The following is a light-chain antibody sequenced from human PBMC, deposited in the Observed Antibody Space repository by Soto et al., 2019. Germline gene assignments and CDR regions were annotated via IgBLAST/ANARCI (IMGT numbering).Light chain of an antibody. V-gene: IGKV1-6*01. Sequence: AIQMTQSPSSLSASVGDRVTITCRAGQGIRYDVAWYQQKPGRAPKLLIYAASNLQSGVPSRFSGSGSGSDFTLTISSLQSEDFATYYCLQDYGYPRTFGQGTKVEI. CDR1: QGIRYD. J-gene: IGKJ1*01. CDR3: LQDYGYPRT. CDR2: AAS.